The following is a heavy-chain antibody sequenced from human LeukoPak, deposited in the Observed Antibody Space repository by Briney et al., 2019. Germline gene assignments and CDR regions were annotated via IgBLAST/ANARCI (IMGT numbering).Heavy chain of an antibody. J-gene: IGHJ3*02. V-gene: IGHV4-34*01. Sequence: SETLSLTCAVYGGSFSGYYWSWIRQPPGKGLEWIGEINHSGSTNYNPSLKSRVTISVDTSKNQFSLKLSSVTAADTAVYYCARSVGVWGSYRKPYLKDDAFDIWGQGTTVTVSS. CDR3: ARSVGVWGSYRKPYLKDDAFDI. D-gene: IGHD3-16*02. CDR1: GGSFSGYY. CDR2: INHSGST.